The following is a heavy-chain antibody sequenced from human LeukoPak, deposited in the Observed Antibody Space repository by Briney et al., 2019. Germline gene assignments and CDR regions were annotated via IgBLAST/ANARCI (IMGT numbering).Heavy chain of an antibody. CDR3: ARDPHPTYYLPDY. Sequence: GSLRLSCAAAGFTFSSYWMSWVGQAPGKRLEWVASIKEDGSEKYYVDSVKGRFTISRDNAENSLYLQMNSLRAEDTAVYYCARDPHPTYYLPDYWGQGTLVTVSS. V-gene: IGHV3-7*04. J-gene: IGHJ4*02. CDR1: GFTFSSYW. D-gene: IGHD1-26*01. CDR2: IKEDGSEK.